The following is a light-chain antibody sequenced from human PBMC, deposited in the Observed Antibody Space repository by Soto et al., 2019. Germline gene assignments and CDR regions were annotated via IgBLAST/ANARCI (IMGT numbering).Light chain of an antibody. CDR2: GTS. CDR1: QSVSSSY. V-gene: IGKV3-20*01. CDR3: QQYGSSPFT. J-gene: IGKJ3*01. Sequence: EIVLTQSPGTLSLSPGERATLSCRASQSVSSSYLAWYQQKPGQAPRLLIYGTSSRATGIPDRFSGSGSGTDFNLTISRLEPEDFAVYSCQQYGSSPFTFGPGTKVDFK.